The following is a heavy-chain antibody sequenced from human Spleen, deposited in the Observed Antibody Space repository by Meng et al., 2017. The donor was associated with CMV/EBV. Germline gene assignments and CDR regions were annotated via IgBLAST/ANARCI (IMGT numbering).Heavy chain of an antibody. CDR1: GYTFTGYF. CDR2: INPNTGGT. J-gene: IGHJ4*02. V-gene: IGHV1-2*02. CDR3: AREGTVGATEGLDY. D-gene: IGHD1-26*01. Sequence: ASVKVSCKASGYTFTGYFIHWVRQAPGQGLEWMGWINPNTGGTKYAQKFQGRVTMTRDTSISTAYMELSRLRSDDTAVYYCAREGTVGATEGLDYWGQGTLVTVSS.